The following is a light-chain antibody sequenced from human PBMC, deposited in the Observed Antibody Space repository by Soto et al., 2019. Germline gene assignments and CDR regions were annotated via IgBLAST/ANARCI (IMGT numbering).Light chain of an antibody. CDR2: GAS. V-gene: IGKV3-20*01. CDR3: QQYGSSPPYT. J-gene: IGKJ2*01. CDR1: QSVSSRY. Sequence: EIVLKQSPGTLYLSPGERATLSCRASQSVSSRYLAWYQQKPGQAPRLLIYGASSRATGIPDRFSGSGSGTDFTLTISRLEPEDFAVYYCQQYGSSPPYTFGQGTKLEIK.